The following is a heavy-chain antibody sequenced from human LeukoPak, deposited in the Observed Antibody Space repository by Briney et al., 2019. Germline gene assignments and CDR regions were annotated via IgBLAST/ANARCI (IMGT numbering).Heavy chain of an antibody. Sequence: GGSLRLSCTASGFAFDDYAMHWVRQTPGKGLEWVSLISGNGENTYYADSVKGRFTISRDTSKNSLYLQMNSLRTEDTAFYSCAKGRQGNSIYGTFDSWGQGTPVTVSS. D-gene: IGHD4-17*01. V-gene: IGHV3-43*02. CDR1: GFAFDDYA. J-gene: IGHJ4*02. CDR2: ISGNGENT. CDR3: AKGRQGNSIYGTFDS.